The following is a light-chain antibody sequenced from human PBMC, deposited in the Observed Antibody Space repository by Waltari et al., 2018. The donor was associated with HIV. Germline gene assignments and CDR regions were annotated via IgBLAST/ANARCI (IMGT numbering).Light chain of an antibody. CDR1: QSVLYSSNKNNY. J-gene: IGKJ4*01. V-gene: IGKV4-1*01. CDR2: WES. Sequence: DIVMTQSPDSLAVSLGERATINCKSSQSVLYSSNKNNYLAWYQQNPGQPPKLLISWESTREFGVTDRFSGSGAGTDVTLTISSLQAEDVALYYCQQYYSTPLTFGGGTKVEIK. CDR3: QQYYSTPLT.